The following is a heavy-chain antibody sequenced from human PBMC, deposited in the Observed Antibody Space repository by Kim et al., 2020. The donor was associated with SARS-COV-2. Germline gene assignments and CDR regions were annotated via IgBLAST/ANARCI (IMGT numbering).Heavy chain of an antibody. CDR1: GFTFSSYA. D-gene: IGHD5-18*01. J-gene: IGHJ4*02. V-gene: IGHV3-30*04. CDR2: ISYDGSNK. Sequence: GGSLRLSCAASGFTFSSYAMHWVRQAPGKGLEWVAVISYDGSNKYYADSVKGRFTISRDNSKNTLYLQMNSLRAGDTAVYYCAMGDTAMGDLVDYWGQGTLVTVSS. CDR3: AMGDTAMGDLVDY.